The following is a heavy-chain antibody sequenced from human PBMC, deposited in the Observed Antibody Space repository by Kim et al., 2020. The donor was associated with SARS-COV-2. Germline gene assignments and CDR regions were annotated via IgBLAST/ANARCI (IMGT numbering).Heavy chain of an antibody. Sequence: GGSLRLSCAASGFTFSTYALHWVRQAPGKGLEWVAVISYDGSDKYYADSVKGRFTISRDNSKNTLYLQMNSLRAEDTAVYYCAKERRVRFLEWLLEEWGR. CDR2: ISYDGSDK. CDR3: AKERRVRFLEWLLEE. D-gene: IGHD3-3*01. CDR1: GFTFSTYA. J-gene: IGHJ2*01. V-gene: IGHV3-30*18.